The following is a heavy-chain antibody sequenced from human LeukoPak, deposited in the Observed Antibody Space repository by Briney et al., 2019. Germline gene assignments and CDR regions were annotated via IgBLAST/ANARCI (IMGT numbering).Heavy chain of an antibody. Sequence: GGSLRLSXAASGFTFSGSAMHWVRQASGKGLEWVGRIRSKANSYATAYAASVKGRFTISRDDSKNTAYLQMNSLKTEDTAVYYCTRPLGVYCSGGSCYSNWGQGTLVTVSS. J-gene: IGHJ4*02. CDR3: TRPLGVYCSGGSCYSN. CDR1: GFTFSGSA. CDR2: IRSKANSYAT. D-gene: IGHD2-15*01. V-gene: IGHV3-73*01.